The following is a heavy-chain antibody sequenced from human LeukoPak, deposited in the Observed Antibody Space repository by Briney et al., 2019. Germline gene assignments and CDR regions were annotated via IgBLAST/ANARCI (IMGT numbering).Heavy chain of an antibody. CDR3: ARERITTFGVVITNWFDP. D-gene: IGHD3-3*01. V-gene: IGHV3-74*01. J-gene: IGHJ5*02. CDR1: GFTFSSYW. Sequence: GGSLRLSCAASGFTFSSYWMHWVRQAPGKGLVWVSRINSDGSSTSYADSVMGRFTISRDNAKNTLYLQMNSLRAEDTAVYYCARERITTFGVVITNWFDPWGQGTLVTVSS. CDR2: INSDGSST.